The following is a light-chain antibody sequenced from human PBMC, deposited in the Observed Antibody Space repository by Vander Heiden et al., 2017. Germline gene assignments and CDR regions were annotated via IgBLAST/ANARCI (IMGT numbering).Light chain of an antibody. Sequence: QLVLTQSPSASASLGASVKLTCTLSSGHSSYAIAWHQRQPETGPRYLMKLNSDGSHSKGDGIPDRFSGASSGAERYLTISSRQSEDEADYYCQTWGTGIGVFGGGTKLTVL. J-gene: IGLJ3*02. CDR1: SGHSSYA. CDR3: QTWGTGIGV. V-gene: IGLV4-69*01. CDR2: LNSDGSH.